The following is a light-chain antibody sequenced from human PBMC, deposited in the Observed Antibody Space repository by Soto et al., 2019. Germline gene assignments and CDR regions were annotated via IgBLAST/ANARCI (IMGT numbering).Light chain of an antibody. V-gene: IGLV2-23*01. J-gene: IGLJ3*02. Sequence: QSVLTQPASGSGSPGQSITISCTGSSSDVGTYDLVSWYQHHPGAAPKLMIYEATRRPSGISNRFSGSKSGNTASLTISGLQAEDEADYYCCSFAGSNSWVFGGGTKLTVL. CDR1: SSDVGTYDL. CDR3: CSFAGSNSWV. CDR2: EAT.